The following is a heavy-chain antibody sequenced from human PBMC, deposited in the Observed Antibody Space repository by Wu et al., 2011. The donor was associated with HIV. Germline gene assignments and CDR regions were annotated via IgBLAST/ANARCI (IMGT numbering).Heavy chain of an antibody. D-gene: IGHD2-2*01. CDR1: GGTFKNYA. J-gene: IGHJ6*03. V-gene: IGHV1-69*15. Sequence: QVQLVQSGAEVKKPGSSVKVSCKASGGTFKNYAFSWVRQAPGQGLEWMGRIIPIFGTTNYAQKFQGRLTITADESTSKAHMELSTLGSEDTAIYYCASTDCSSTSCYGHYYYYMDVWGKGTTVTVSS. CDR3: ASTDCSSTSCYGHYYYYMDV. CDR2: IIPIFGTT.